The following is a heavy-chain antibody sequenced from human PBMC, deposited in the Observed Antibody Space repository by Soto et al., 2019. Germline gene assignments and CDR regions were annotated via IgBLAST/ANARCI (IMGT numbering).Heavy chain of an antibody. CDR1: GGSVSSYS. CDR3: ASSPPAMVAPNI. J-gene: IGHJ4*02. Sequence: SETLSLTCTVSGGSVSSYSWTWVRQPPGKGLEWIGYVYYSGSTHYNPSLKSRVTISLDTSKNQFSLKLTSVTAADTAMYFCASSPPAMVAPNIWGQGTLVTVS. V-gene: IGHV4-59*02. D-gene: IGHD5-18*01. CDR2: VYYSGST.